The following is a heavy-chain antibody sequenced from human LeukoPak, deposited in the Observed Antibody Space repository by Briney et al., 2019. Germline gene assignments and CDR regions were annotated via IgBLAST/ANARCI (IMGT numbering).Heavy chain of an antibody. CDR2: IKQDGSEK. Sequence: GGSLRLSCAASGFTFSSYAMSWVRQAPGKGLEWVANIKQDGSEKYYVDSVKGRFTISRDNAKNSLYLQMNSLRAEDTAVYYCARDRHQYYGPYYYGMDVWGQGTTVTVSS. D-gene: IGHD3-10*01. CDR1: GFTFSSYA. CDR3: ARDRHQYYGPYYYGMDV. V-gene: IGHV3-7*01. J-gene: IGHJ6*02.